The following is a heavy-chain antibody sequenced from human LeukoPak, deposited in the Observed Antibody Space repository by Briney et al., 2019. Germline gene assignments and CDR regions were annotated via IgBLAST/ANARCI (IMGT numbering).Heavy chain of an antibody. V-gene: IGHV4-59*12. Sequence: SETLSLTCTVSGGSISSYYWSWIRQPPGKGLEWIGSIYHSGSTYYNPSLKSRVTISVDKSKNQFSLKLSSVTAADTAVYYCSRLPDPWGQGTLVTVSS. CDR3: SRLPDP. CDR2: IYHSGST. J-gene: IGHJ5*02. CDR1: GGSISSYY.